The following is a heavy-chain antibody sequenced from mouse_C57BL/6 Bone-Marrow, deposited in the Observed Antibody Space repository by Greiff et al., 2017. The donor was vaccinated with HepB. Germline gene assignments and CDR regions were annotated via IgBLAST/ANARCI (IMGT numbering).Heavy chain of an antibody. D-gene: IGHD3-2*02. Sequence: VQLQQSGAELVRPGASVTLSCKASGYTFTDYEMHWVKQTPVHGLEWIGAIDPETGGTAYNQKFKGKAILTADKSSSTAYMELRSLTSEDSAVYYCTRAAQATGYYAMDYWGQGTSVTVSS. CDR3: TRAAQATGYYAMDY. J-gene: IGHJ4*01. CDR1: GYTFTDYE. V-gene: IGHV1-15*01. CDR2: IDPETGGT.